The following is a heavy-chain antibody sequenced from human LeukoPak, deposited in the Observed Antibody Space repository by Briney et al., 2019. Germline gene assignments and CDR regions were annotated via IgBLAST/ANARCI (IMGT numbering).Heavy chain of an antibody. D-gene: IGHD1-1*01. Sequence: VASVKVSCKASGYTFTGYYMHWVRQAPGQGLEWMGWINPNSGSTDYAQKFQGRVTMTRDTSISTAYMELSSLRSEDTALYYCARGVATNYWGQGTLVTVSS. CDR3: ARGVATNY. V-gene: IGHV1-2*02. CDR2: INPNSGST. J-gene: IGHJ4*02. CDR1: GYTFTGYY.